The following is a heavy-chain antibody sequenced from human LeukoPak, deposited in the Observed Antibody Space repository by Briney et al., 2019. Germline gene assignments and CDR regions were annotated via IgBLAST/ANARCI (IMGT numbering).Heavy chain of an antibody. CDR3: ARGDCSSTSCYIINWFDP. CDR2: INPNSGGT. D-gene: IGHD2-2*01. Sequence: GASVKVSCKASGYTFTGYYMHWVRQAPGQGLEWMGWINPNSGGTNYAQKFQGRVTMTRDTSISTAYMELSRLRSDDPAVYYCARGDCSSTSCYIINWFDPRGQGTLVTVSS. J-gene: IGHJ5*02. V-gene: IGHV1-2*02. CDR1: GYTFTGYY.